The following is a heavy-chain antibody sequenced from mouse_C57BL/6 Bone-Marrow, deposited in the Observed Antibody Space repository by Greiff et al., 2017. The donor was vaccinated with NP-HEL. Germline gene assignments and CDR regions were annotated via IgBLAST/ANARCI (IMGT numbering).Heavy chain of an antibody. Sequence: VQRVESGAELARPGASVKLSCKASGYTFTSYGISWVKQRTGQGLEWIGEIYPGSGNTYYNEKFKGKATLTADKSSSTAYMELRSLTSEDSAVYFCARSAPIYYGYDDYWGQGTTLTVSS. CDR2: IYPGSGNT. V-gene: IGHV1-81*01. CDR3: ARSAPIYYGYDDY. CDR1: GYTFTSYG. J-gene: IGHJ2*01. D-gene: IGHD2-2*01.